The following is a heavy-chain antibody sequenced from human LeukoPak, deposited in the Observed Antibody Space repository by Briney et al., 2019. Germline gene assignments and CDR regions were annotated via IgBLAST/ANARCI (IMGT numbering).Heavy chain of an antibody. Sequence: GGSLRLSCAASGFTFSSYAMHWVRQAPGKGLEWVAVISYDGSNKYYADSVKGRFTISRDSSKNTLYLQMNSLRAEDTAVYYCARRFITMVRGGKRFDPWGQGTLVTVSS. J-gene: IGHJ5*02. V-gene: IGHV3-30-3*01. CDR1: GFTFSSYA. D-gene: IGHD3-10*01. CDR2: ISYDGSNK. CDR3: ARRFITMVRGGKRFDP.